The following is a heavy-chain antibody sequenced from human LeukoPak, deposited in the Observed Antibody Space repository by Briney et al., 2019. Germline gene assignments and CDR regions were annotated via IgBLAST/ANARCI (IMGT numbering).Heavy chain of an antibody. D-gene: IGHD3-3*01. CDR3: ARDGHYDFWSGYYVYFDY. Sequence: SETPSLTCTVSGGSISSYYWSWIRQPARKGLEWIGRIYTSGSTNYNPSLKSRVTMSVDTSKNQFSLKLSSVTAADTAVYYCARDGHYDFWSGYYVYFDYWGQGTLVTVSS. J-gene: IGHJ4*02. CDR2: IYTSGST. CDR1: GGSISSYY. V-gene: IGHV4-4*07.